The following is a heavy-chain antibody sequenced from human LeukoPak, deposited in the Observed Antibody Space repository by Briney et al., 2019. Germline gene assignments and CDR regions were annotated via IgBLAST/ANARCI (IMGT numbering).Heavy chain of an antibody. J-gene: IGHJ5*02. CDR3: ARSLTIFGARNWFDP. D-gene: IGHD3-3*01. V-gene: IGHV1-69*05. CDR1: GGTFSSYG. CDR2: IIPIFGTA. Sequence: GASVKVSCKASGGTFSSYGISWVRQAPGQGLEWMGGIIPIFGTANYAQKFQGRVTITTDESTSTAYMELSSLRSEDTAVYYCARSLTIFGARNWFDPWGQGTLVTVSS.